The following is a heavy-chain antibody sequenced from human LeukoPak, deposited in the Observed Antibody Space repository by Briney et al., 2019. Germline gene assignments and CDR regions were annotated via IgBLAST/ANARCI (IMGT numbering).Heavy chain of an antibody. CDR1: GFTFSRYA. Sequence: GGSLRLSCAASGFTFSRYAMSWVRQAPGKGLEWVSAISGSGGSTYYADSVKGRFTISRDNSKNTLYLQMNSLRAEDTAVYYCAEDVYYDSSGCFDYWGQGTLVTVSS. D-gene: IGHD3-22*01. V-gene: IGHV3-23*01. J-gene: IGHJ4*02. CDR2: ISGSGGST. CDR3: AEDVYYDSSGCFDY.